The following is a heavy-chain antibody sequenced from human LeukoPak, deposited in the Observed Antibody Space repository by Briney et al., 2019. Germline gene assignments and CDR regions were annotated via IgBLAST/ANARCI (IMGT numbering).Heavy chain of an antibody. V-gene: IGHV3-43*01. CDR1: GFTFDDYT. CDR2: ISWDGGST. J-gene: IGHJ6*02. Sequence: PGGSLRLSCAASGFTFDDYTMHWVRQAPGKGLEWVSLISWDGGSTYYADSVKGRFTISRDNSKNSLYLQMNSLRTEDTALYYCAKEKTYYYGMDVWGQGTTVTVSS. CDR3: AKEKTYYYGMDV.